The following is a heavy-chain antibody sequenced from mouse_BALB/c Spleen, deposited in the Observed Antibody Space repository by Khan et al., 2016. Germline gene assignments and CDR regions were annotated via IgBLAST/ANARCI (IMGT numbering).Heavy chain of an antibody. CDR3: SRFGYGSSPLDY. CDR2: ISYSGST. CDR1: GDSITSGY. D-gene: IGHD1-1*01. Sequence: MQLEESGPSLVKPSQTLSLTCSVTGDSITSGYWNWIRKFPGNKLEYMGYISYSGSTYYNPSLKSRISITRDTSKHQYYLQLNSVTTEDTATYYCSRFGYGSSPLDYWGQGTTLTVSS. V-gene: IGHV3-8*02. J-gene: IGHJ2*01.